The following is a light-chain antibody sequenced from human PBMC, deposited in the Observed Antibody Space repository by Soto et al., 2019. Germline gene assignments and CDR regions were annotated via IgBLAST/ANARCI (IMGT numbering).Light chain of an antibody. CDR3: SSYTTSTILGYV. CDR1: SSDVGGYNY. CDR2: DVN. J-gene: IGLJ1*01. V-gene: IGLV2-14*01. Sequence: QSALTQPASVSGSPGQSITIPCTGSSSDVGGYNYVSWYQQHPGKAPKLMIYDVNNRPSGVSNRFSGSKSGNTASLTISGLQAENEAYYYCSSYTTSTILGYVFGTGTKVTVL.